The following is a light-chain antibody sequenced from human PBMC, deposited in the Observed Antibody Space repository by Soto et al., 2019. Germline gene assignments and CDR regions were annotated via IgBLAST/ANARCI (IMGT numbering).Light chain of an antibody. CDR1: SSNIGAHV. V-gene: IGLV1-40*01. CDR2: GDY. CDR3: QSYDRGLGGFV. Sequence: QSALTQPPSVSGAPGQRVTISCTGSSSNIGAHVVHWYQHLPGTAPKLLIFGDYNRPSGVPDRISGSRSGTSASLAITGLQAEDEADYYCQSYDRGLGGFVFGTGTKVTVL. J-gene: IGLJ1*01.